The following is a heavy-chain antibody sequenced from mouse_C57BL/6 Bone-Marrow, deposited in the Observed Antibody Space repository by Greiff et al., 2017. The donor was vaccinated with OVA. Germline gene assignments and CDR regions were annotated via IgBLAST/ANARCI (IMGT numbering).Heavy chain of an antibody. Sequence: QVQLQQPGAELVRPGTSVKLSCKASGYTFTSYWMHWVKQRPGQGLEWIGVIDPSDSYTNYNQKFKGKATLTVDTSSSTAYMQLSSLTSEDSAVYYCAREGYLWRGSPFDYWGQGTTLTVSS. CDR1: GYTFTSYW. CDR2: IDPSDSYT. J-gene: IGHJ2*01. CDR3: AREGYLWRGSPFDY. V-gene: IGHV1-59*01.